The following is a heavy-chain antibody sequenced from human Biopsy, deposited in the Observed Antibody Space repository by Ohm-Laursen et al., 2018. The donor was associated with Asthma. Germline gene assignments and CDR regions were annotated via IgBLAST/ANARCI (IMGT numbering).Heavy chain of an antibody. CDR1: GDSFSNYA. D-gene: IGHD3-10*01. V-gene: IGHV1-69*13. CDR3: AREVLWFGESTNPGGMDV. CDR2: LIPVLGTP. Sequence: VASVKVSCKVSGDSFSNYAISWVRQAPGQGLEWMGGLIPVLGTPDHAQMFEGRVTITADESTSTAYMELSSLSSEDTAVYYCAREVLWFGESTNPGGMDVWGQGTTVTVSS. J-gene: IGHJ6*02.